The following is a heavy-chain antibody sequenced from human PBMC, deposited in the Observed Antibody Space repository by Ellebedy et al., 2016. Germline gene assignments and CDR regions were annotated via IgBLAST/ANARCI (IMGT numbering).Heavy chain of an antibody. J-gene: IGHJ4*02. D-gene: IGHD2-15*01. CDR2: INQDGSEK. CDR1: GFTFSSYR. Sequence: GGSLRLXXAASGFTFSSYRMNWVRQAPGKGLEWVANINQDGSEKYYVDSVKGRFTISRDNAKDTLYLQMNSLRAEDTAVYYCARPYCYGARCYSPPDYWGQGTLVTVAS. CDR3: ARPYCYGARCYSPPDY. V-gene: IGHV3-7*01.